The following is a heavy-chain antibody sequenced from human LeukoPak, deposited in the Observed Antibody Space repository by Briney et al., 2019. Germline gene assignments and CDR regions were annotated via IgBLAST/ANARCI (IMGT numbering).Heavy chain of an antibody. CDR1: XXXXXSXA. D-gene: IGHD4-4*01. V-gene: IGHV3-23*01. Sequence: GGSLRLSCAASXXXXXSXAXSXVRQAXXXXXXWVXAXXXSGGSTYYADSVKGRFTISRDNSKNTLYLQMNSLRAEDTAVYYCAKDLGTVTGGRYYFDYWGQGTLVTVSS. CDR2: XXXSGGST. CDR3: AKDLGTVTGGRYYFDY. J-gene: IGHJ4*02.